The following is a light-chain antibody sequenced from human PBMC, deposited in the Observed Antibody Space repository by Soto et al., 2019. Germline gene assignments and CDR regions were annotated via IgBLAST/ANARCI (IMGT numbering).Light chain of an antibody. CDR3: QTWGTGIQV. CDR2: LNSDGSH. V-gene: IGLV4-69*02. J-gene: IGLJ3*02. Sequence: QLVLTQSPFASASLGASVKLTCTLSSGHSSYAIAWHQQQPEKGPRYLMKLNSDGSHNKGDGIPDRFSGSSSGAERYLTISSLQSEDEADYYCQTWGTGIQVFGGGTKLTVL. CDR1: SGHSSYA.